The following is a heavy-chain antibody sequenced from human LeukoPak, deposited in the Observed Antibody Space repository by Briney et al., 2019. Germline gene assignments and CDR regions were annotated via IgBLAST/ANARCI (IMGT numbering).Heavy chain of an antibody. Sequence: GGSLRLSCAASGFTFSSCSMNWVRQAPGKGLEWVSYISSSSSTIYYADSVKGRFTISRDNAKNSLYLQMNSLRDEDTAVYYCARRPPGSGSYTISLKNYYYYGMDVWGQGTTVTVSS. CDR2: ISSSSSTI. D-gene: IGHD3-10*01. CDR3: ARRPPGSGSYTISLKNYYYYGMDV. J-gene: IGHJ6*02. CDR1: GFTFSSCS. V-gene: IGHV3-48*02.